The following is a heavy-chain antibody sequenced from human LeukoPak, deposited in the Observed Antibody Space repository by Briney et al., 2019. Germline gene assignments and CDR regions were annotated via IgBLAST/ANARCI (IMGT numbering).Heavy chain of an antibody. CDR3: ARGYCSSTSCYIPIDY. CDR1: GGSISSYH. V-gene: IGHV4-59*01. Sequence: SETLSLNCSVFGGSISSYHWSWIRQPPGKGLEWIGYIYYSGSTNYNPSLKSRVTISVDTSKNQFSLKLSSVTAADTAVYYCARGYCSSTSCYIPIDYWGQGTLVTVSS. D-gene: IGHD2-2*02. J-gene: IGHJ4*02. CDR2: IYYSGST.